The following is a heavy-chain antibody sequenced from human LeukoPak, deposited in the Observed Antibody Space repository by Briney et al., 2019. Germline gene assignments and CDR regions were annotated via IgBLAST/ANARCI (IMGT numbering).Heavy chain of an antibody. Sequence: GGSLRLSCAASGFTVSSNYMSWVRQAPGKGLDWVSVIFSGGGRNYADSVKGRFTISRDNAKNSLYLQMNSLRAEDTAVYYCARDWYTAERWTIYYSYYIDVWGKGTTVTVSS. D-gene: IGHD4-23*01. V-gene: IGHV3-53*01. J-gene: IGHJ6*03. CDR1: GFTVSSNY. CDR3: ARDWYTAERWTIYYSYYIDV. CDR2: IFSGGGR.